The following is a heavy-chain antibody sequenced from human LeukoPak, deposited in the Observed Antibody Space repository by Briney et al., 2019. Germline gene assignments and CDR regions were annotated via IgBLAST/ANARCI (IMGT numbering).Heavy chain of an antibody. V-gene: IGHV4-30-2*01. CDR3: AREYCSSTSCYCGGECPPPGPSFDP. CDR1: GGSISSGGYY. Sequence: SETLSLTCTVSGGSISSGGYYWSWIRQPPGKGLEWIGYIYHSGSTYYNPSLKSRVTISVDRSKNQFSLKLSSVTAADTAVYYCAREYCSSTSCYCGGECPPPGPSFDPWGQGTLVTVSS. J-gene: IGHJ5*02. D-gene: IGHD2-2*01. CDR2: IYHSGST.